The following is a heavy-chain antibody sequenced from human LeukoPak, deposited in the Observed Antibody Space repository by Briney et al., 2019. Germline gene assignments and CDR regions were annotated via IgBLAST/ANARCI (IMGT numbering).Heavy chain of an antibody. J-gene: IGHJ4*02. V-gene: IGHV3-43*01. CDR3: AKDIGREDGGNVDY. D-gene: IGHD4-23*01. Sequence: GGSLRLSCAASGFTFDDYTMHWVRQAPGKGLEWVSLISWDGGSTYYADSVKGRFTISRDNSKNSLYLQMNSLRTEDTALYYCAKDIGREDGGNVDYWGQGTLVTVSS. CDR2: ISWDGGST. CDR1: GFTFDDYT.